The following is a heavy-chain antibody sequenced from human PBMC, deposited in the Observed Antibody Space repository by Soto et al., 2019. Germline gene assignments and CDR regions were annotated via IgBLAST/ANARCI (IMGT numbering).Heavy chain of an antibody. D-gene: IGHD3-22*01. CDR2: IYYSGST. CDR1: GGSVRSGSYY. J-gene: IGHJ4*02. V-gene: IGHV4-61*01. CDR3: ARGPTYYYDSSGSDLDY. Sequence: PSETLSLTCTVSGGSVRSGSYYWSWIRQPPGKGLEWIGYIYYSGSTNYNPSLKSRVTISVDTSKNQFSLKLSSVTAADTAVYYCARGPTYYYDSSGSDLDYWGQGNLVTVSS.